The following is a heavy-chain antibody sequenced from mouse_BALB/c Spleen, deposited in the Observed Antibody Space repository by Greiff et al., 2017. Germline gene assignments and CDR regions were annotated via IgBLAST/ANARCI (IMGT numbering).Heavy chain of an antibody. D-gene: IGHD2-1*01. J-gene: IGHJ2*01. CDR2: ISSGGSYT. Sequence: EVQVVESGGDLVKPGGSLKLSCAASGFTFSSYGMSWVRQTPDKRLEWVATISSGGSYTYYPDSVKGRFTISRDNAKNTLYLQMSSLKSEDTAMYYCARHEDGNYPNWGQGTTLTGSS. V-gene: IGHV5-6*01. CDR3: ARHEDGNYPN. CDR1: GFTFSSYG.